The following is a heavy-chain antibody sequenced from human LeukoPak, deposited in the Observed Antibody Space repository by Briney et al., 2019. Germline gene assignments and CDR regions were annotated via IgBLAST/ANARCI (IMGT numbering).Heavy chain of an antibody. J-gene: IGHJ4*02. Sequence: ASVKVSCKASGYTFTGYYMHWVRQDPGQGLEWMGRINPNSGGTNYAQKFQGRVTMTRDTSISTAYMELSRLRSDDTAVYYCARVEYSGSYYYPYWGQGTLVTVSS. CDR3: ARVEYSGSYYYPY. D-gene: IGHD1-26*01. CDR1: GYTFTGYY. CDR2: INPNSGGT. V-gene: IGHV1-2*06.